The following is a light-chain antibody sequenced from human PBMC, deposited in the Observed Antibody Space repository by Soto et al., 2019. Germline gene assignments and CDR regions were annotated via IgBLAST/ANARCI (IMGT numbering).Light chain of an antibody. CDR1: SGHNNYA. CDR3: HTWGTGTWV. V-gene: IGLV4-69*01. Sequence: QPVLTQSPSASASLGASVKLTCTLSSGHNNYAIAWHQQQPEKGPRYLMKLNSDGSHTKGDGIPDRFSGSSSGAERYLTISSLQSEDEADYYCHTWGTGTWVFGGGTKVTVL. CDR2: LNSDGSH. J-gene: IGLJ3*02.